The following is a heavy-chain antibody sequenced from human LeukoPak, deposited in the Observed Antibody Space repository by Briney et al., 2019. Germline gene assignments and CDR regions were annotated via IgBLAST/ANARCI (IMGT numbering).Heavy chain of an antibody. CDR2: ISGSGGST. D-gene: IGHD6-13*01. V-gene: IGHV3-23*01. J-gene: IGHJ2*01. CDR3: AKLSGYSSSWYGDWYFDL. Sequence: PGGSLRLSCAASGFTFSSYAMSWVRQAPGKGLEWVSAISGSGGSTYYADSVKGRLTISRDNSKNTLYLQMNSLRAEDTAVYYCAKLSGYSSSWYGDWYFDLWGRGTLVTVSS. CDR1: GFTFSSYA.